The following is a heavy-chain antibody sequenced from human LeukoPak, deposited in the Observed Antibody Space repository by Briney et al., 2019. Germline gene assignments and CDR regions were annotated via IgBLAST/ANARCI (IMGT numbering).Heavy chain of an antibody. CDR1: GFTFSSYA. J-gene: IGHJ4*02. D-gene: IGHD6-13*01. V-gene: IGHV3-30-3*01. CDR2: ISYDGSNK. Sequence: GGSLRLSCAASGFTFSSYAMHWVRQAPGKGLEWVAVISYDGSNKYFADSVKGRFTISRDNSKNTLYLQMNSLRAEDTAVYYCAREGQQQLVFDYWGQGTLVTVSS. CDR3: AREGQQQLVFDY.